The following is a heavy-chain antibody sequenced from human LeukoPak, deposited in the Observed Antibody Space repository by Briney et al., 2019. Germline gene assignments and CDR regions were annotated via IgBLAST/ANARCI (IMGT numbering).Heavy chain of an antibody. CDR3: ARTPYSSGYLYSFDY. D-gene: IGHD3-22*01. CDR2: IYYSGST. CDR1: GGSISSYY. Sequence: SETLSLTCTVSGGSISSYYWSWIRQPPGKGLEWIGYIYYSGSTNYNPSLKSRVTISVDTSKNQFSLKLSSVTAADTAVYYCARTPYSSGYLYSFDYWGQGTLVTVSS. V-gene: IGHV4-59*08. J-gene: IGHJ4*02.